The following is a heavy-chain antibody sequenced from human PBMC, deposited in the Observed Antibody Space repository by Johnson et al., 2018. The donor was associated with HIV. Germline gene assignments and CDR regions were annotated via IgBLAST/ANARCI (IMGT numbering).Heavy chain of an antibody. V-gene: IGHV3-11*01. CDR2: ISSSGSTI. CDR1: GFTFSDHY. D-gene: IGHD6-13*01. CDR3: ARDQAYRSSWAFSFDI. J-gene: IGHJ3*02. Sequence: VQLVESGGGLVKPGGSLRLSCVGSGFTFSDHYMSWVRQAPGKGLEWVSFISSSGSTIYYSDSVKGRFTISRDNAKNSLYLQMNSLRAEDTAVYYCARDQAYRSSWAFSFDIWGQGTMVIVSS.